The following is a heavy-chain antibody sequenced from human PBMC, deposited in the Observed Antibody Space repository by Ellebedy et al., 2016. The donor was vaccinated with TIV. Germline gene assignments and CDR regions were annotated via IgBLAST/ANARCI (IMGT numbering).Heavy chain of an antibody. CDR3: ARDTRYYDILTARDRI. CDR1: GFTFSSYE. Sequence: GESLKISCAASGFTFSSYEMNWVRQAPGKGLEWVSYISSSGSTIYYADSVKGRFTISRDNAKNSLYLQMNSLRAEDTAVYYCARDTRYYDILTARDRIWGQGTLVTVSS. D-gene: IGHD3-9*01. V-gene: IGHV3-48*03. J-gene: IGHJ4*02. CDR2: ISSSGSTI.